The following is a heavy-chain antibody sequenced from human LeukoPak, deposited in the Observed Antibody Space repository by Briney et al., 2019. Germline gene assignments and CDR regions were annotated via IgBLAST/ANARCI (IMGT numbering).Heavy chain of an antibody. CDR2: ISSSSSYI. Sequence: GGSLRLSCAASGFTFSSYSMNWVRQAPGKGLEWVSSISSSSSYIYYADSVKGRFAISRDNAKNSLYLQMNSLRAEDTAVYYCASTKRFCTSTTCHYYFDYWGRGTLVTVSS. J-gene: IGHJ4*02. CDR1: GFTFSSYS. V-gene: IGHV3-21*01. D-gene: IGHD2-2*01. CDR3: ASTKRFCTSTTCHYYFDY.